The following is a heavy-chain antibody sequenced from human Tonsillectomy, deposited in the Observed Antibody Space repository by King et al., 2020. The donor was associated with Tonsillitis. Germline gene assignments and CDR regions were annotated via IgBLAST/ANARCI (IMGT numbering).Heavy chain of an antibody. J-gene: IGHJ3*02. CDR3: AKCLTGTTRAFDN. CDR1: GFTFDDYT. V-gene: IGHV3-43*01. CDR2: ISWDGGTT. D-gene: IGHD1-14*01. Sequence: VQLVESGGVVVKPGGSLRLSCAASGFTFDDYTMHWVRHAPGKGLEWVSLISWDGGTTYYADSVKGRFTISRDNSKNSLYLQMNSLRTEDTASYYCAKCLTGTTRAFDNWGQGTMVTVSS.